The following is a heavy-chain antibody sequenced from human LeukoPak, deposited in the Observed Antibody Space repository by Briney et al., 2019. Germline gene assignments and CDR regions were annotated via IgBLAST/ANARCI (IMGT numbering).Heavy chain of an antibody. CDR3: ARTPVRWDDAFDI. D-gene: IGHD1-26*01. CDR2: IYYSGST. V-gene: IGHV4-59*01. J-gene: IGHJ3*02. CDR1: GGSISSYY. Sequence: KASETLSLTCTVSGGSISSYYWSWIRQPPGKGLEWIGYIYYSGSTNYNPPLKSRVTISVDTSKNQFSLKLSSVTAADTAVYYCARTPVRWDDAFDIWGQGTMVTVSS.